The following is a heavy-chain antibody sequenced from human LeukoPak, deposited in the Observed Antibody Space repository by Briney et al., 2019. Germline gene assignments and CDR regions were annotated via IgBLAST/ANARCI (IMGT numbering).Heavy chain of an antibody. CDR2: IYYSGST. D-gene: IGHD6-19*01. Sequence: SETLSLTCTVSGGSISSYYWSWIRQPPGKGLEWIGYIYYSGSTNYNPSLKSRVTISVDTSKNQFSLKLSSVTAADTAVYYCARDVGVSSGWYRHYYYGMDVRGQGTTVTVSS. V-gene: IGHV4-59*01. CDR3: ARDVGVSSGWYRHYYYGMDV. J-gene: IGHJ6*02. CDR1: GGSISSYY.